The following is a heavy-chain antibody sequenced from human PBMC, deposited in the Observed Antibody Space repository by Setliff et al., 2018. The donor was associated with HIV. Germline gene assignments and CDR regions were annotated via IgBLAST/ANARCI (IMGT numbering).Heavy chain of an antibody. Sequence: SETLSLTCTVSGGSISSGSYYWSWIRQPAGKGLEWIGYIYTSGSTNYNPSLKSRVTISVDTSKNQFSLKLSSVTAADTAVYYCARAPYAIGWFDPWGQGTLVTVSS. CDR3: ARAPYAIGWFDP. J-gene: IGHJ5*02. V-gene: IGHV4-61*09. CDR2: IYTSGST. CDR1: GGSISSGSYY. D-gene: IGHD2-8*01.